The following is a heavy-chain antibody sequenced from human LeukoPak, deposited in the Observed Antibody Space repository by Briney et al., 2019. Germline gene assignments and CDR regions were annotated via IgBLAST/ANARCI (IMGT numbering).Heavy chain of an antibody. CDR3: ARGITIFGVDFDY. J-gene: IGHJ4*02. CDR2: INPNSGGT. CDR1: GYTFTGYY. Sequence: ASVKVSCKASGYTFTGYYMHWVRQAPGQGLERMGWINPNSGGTNYAQKFQGRVTMTRDTSISTAYMELSRLRSDDTAVYYCARGITIFGVDFDYWGQGTLVTVSS. D-gene: IGHD3-3*01. V-gene: IGHV1-2*02.